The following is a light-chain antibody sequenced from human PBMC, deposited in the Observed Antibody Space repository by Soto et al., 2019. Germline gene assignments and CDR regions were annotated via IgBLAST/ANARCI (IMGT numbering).Light chain of an antibody. Sequence: IVITKSPATLSVSQGERATLSCRASQSVSSDLAWYQQKPGQAPRLLIYGASTRATGVPARFSGSGSGTEFTLTISSLQSEDFALYYCHHFFSWPWTFGQGTKVDIK. J-gene: IGKJ1*01. V-gene: IGKV3-15*01. CDR1: QSVSSD. CDR2: GAS. CDR3: HHFFSWPWT.